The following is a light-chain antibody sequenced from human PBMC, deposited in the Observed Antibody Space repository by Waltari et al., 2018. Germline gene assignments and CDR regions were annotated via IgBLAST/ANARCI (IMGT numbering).Light chain of an antibody. CDR3: QSYDSSLSAYV. CDR2: GNN. CDR1: SSNVGAGYD. J-gene: IGLJ1*01. Sequence: QSVLTQPPSVSGAPGQRVTLSCTGSSSNVGAGYDVHWYQQLPGTAPKLLISGNNSRPSGVPDRFSGSSSGTSASLAITGLQAEDEADYYCQSYDSSLSAYVFGTGTKVTVL. V-gene: IGLV1-40*01.